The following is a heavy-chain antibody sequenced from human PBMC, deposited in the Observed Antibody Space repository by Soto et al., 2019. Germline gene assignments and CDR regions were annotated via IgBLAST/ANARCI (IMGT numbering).Heavy chain of an antibody. Sequence: QVQLVESGGGVVQPGRSLRLSCAASGFTFSSYAMHWVRQAPGKGLEWVAVISYDGSNKYYADSVKGRFTISRDNSKNTLYPQMNSLRAEDTAVYYCARDRGDSYGYFDYWGQGTLVTVSS. CDR3: ARDRGDSYGYFDY. J-gene: IGHJ4*02. D-gene: IGHD5-18*01. CDR1: GFTFSSYA. V-gene: IGHV3-30-3*01. CDR2: ISYDGSNK.